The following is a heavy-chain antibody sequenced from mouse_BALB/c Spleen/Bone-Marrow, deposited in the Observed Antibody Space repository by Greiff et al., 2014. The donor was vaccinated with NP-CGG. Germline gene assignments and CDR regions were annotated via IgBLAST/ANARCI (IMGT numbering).Heavy chain of an antibody. D-gene: IGHD2-1*01. V-gene: IGHV1S81*02. CDR3: TRSNGNWFAY. CDR1: GYTFTSYY. CDR2: INPSNGGT. J-gene: IGHJ3*01. Sequence: VQGVESGAELVKPGASVKLSCKASGYTFTSYYIYWVKQRPGQGLEWIGEINPSNGGTNFNEKFKSKATLTVDKSSSTAYMQLSSLTSEDSAVYYCTRSNGNWFAYWGQGTLVTVSA.